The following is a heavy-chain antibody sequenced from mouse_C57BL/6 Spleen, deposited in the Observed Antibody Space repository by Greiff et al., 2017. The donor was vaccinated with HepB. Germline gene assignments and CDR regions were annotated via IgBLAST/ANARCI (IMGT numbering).Heavy chain of an antibody. CDR1: GYTFTSYW. D-gene: IGHD2-4*01. Sequence: QVQLQQPGAELVKPGASVKMSCKPSGYTFTSYWITWVKQRPGQGLEWIGDIYPGSGSTNYNEKFKSKATLTVDTSSSTAYMQLSSLTSEDSAVYYCAREGYDYDGGLEDWGQGTLVTVSA. CDR2: IYPGSGST. J-gene: IGHJ3*01. V-gene: IGHV1-55*01. CDR3: AREGYDYDGGLED.